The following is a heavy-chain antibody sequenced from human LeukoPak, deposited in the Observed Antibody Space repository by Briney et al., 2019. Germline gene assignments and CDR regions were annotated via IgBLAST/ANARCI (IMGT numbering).Heavy chain of an antibody. J-gene: IGHJ4*02. CDR2: MNPNSGNT. CDR1: GYTFTSYD. CDR3: ARTYYYDSSGYYREDY. D-gene: IGHD3-22*01. V-gene: IGHV1-8*01. Sequence: ASVKVSCKASGYTFTSYDINWVRQATGQGLEWMGWMNPNSGNTGYAQKFQGRDTMTRNTSISTAYMELSSLRSEDTAVYYCARTYYYDSSGYYREDYWGQGTLVTVSS.